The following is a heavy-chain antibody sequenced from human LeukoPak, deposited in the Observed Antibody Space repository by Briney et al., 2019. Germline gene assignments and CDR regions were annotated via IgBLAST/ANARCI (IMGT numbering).Heavy chain of an antibody. CDR2: ISGSGGST. Sequence: PGGSLRLSCAASGITFSNYWMSWVRQAPGKGLEWVSAISGSGGSTYYADSVKGRFTISRDNSKNTLYLQMNSLRAEDTAVYYCAKDFEEWLVPGVSDYWGQGTLVTVSS. CDR1: GITFSNYW. CDR3: AKDFEEWLVPGVSDY. D-gene: IGHD6-19*01. V-gene: IGHV3-23*01. J-gene: IGHJ4*02.